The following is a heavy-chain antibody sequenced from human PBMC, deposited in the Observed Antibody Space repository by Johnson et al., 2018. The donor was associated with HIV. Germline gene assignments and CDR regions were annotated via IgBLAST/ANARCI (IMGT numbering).Heavy chain of an antibody. CDR2: ISWNSGSI. CDR3: ARAIAAAGSSLEDDA. V-gene: IGHV3-20*04. D-gene: IGHD6-13*01. J-gene: IGHJ3*01. Sequence: VQLVESGGGLVQPGGSLRLSCAASGFTFSSYWMSWVRQAPGKGLEWVSGISWNSGSIGYADSVKGRFTISRDNAKNSLYLQMNSLRAEDTALYYCARAIAAAGSSLEDDAWGQGTMVTVSS. CDR1: GFTFSSYW.